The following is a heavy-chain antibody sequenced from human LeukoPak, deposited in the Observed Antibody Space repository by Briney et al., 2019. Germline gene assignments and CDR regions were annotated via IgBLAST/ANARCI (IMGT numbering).Heavy chain of an antibody. CDR2: IYSGGST. V-gene: IGHV3-66*01. D-gene: IGHD1-26*01. CDR3: ARERRGATPYGMDV. CDR1: GFTVSSNY. Sequence: HPGGSLRLSCAASGFTVSSNYMSWVRQAPGKGLEWVSVIYSGGSTYYADSVKGRFTISRDNSKNTLYLQMNSLRAEDTVVYYCARERRGATPYGMDVWGQGTTVTVSS. J-gene: IGHJ6*02.